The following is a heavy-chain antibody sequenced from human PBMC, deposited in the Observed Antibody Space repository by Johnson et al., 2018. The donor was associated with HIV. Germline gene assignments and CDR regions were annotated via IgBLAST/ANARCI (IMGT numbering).Heavy chain of an antibody. CDR1: GFTFSRYA. V-gene: IGHV3-30-3*01. CDR2: ISYHGSNQ. Sequence: QVQLVESGGGVVQPGRSLRLSCAASGFTFSRYAMHWVRQAPGKGLEWVAVISYHGSNQYYADSVKGRFTISRDNSKNTLYLQMNSLRAEDTAVYYCARERYGSQAIDGFDIWGQGTMVTVSS. CDR3: ARERYGSQAIDGFDI. D-gene: IGHD2-15*01. J-gene: IGHJ3*02.